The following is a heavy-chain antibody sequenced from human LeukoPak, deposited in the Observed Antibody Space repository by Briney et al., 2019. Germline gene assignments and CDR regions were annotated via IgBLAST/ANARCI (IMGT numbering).Heavy chain of an antibody. CDR1: GYTFTSYY. Sequence: ASVKVSCKASGYTFTSYYIHWWRQAPGQGLEWMGIINPSGGSTNYAQKFQGRVTMTRDTSTSTVYMELSSLRSEDTAVYYCARGAALGYADYWGQGTLVTVSS. D-gene: IGHD5-18*01. J-gene: IGHJ4*02. CDR3: ARGAALGYADY. V-gene: IGHV1-46*01. CDR2: INPSGGST.